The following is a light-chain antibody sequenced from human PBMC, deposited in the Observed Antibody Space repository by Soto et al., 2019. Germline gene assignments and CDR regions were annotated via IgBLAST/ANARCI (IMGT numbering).Light chain of an antibody. CDR1: ISNIRNNY. J-gene: IGLJ2*01. Sequence: QSVLTQPPSVSAAPGQTVTLSCSGSISNIRNNYVSWFQQFPGTGPKLLSYDNYKRPSGIPDRFSGSKSGTSATLGITGLQIGDEADYYCATWDSSLSAAVFGGGTKLTVL. CDR2: DNY. V-gene: IGLV1-51*01. CDR3: ATWDSSLSAAV.